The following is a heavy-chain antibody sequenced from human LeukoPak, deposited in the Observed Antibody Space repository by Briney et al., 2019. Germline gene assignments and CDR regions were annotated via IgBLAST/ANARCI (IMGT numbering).Heavy chain of an antibody. CDR1: GGSISSSNW. D-gene: IGHD3-9*01. CDR3: ATSDYDILTGSEWFDP. Sequence: PSETLSLTCAVSGGSISSSNWWSWVRQPPGKGLEWIGEIYHSGSTNHNPSPKSRVTISVDKSKNQFSLKLSSVTAADTAVYYCATSDYDILTGSEWFDPWGQGTLVTVSS. V-gene: IGHV4-4*02. J-gene: IGHJ5*02. CDR2: IYHSGST.